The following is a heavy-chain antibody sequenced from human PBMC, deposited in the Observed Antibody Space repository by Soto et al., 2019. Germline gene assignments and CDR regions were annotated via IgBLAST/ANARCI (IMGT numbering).Heavy chain of an antibody. J-gene: IGHJ6*02. CDR2: IKSDGTT. CDR1: GFTASNYW. D-gene: IGHD3-3*01. V-gene: IGHV3-74*01. Sequence: GGSLRLSCAASGFTASNYWMNWVRQAPGKGLVWVSHIKSDGTTSYADSVEGRFTVSRDDAKNTFYLQMNSLRAEDTAVYYCAKDRGEEGLKFLELFGVMDVWGHGTTVTVSS. CDR3: AKDRGEEGLKFLELFGVMDV.